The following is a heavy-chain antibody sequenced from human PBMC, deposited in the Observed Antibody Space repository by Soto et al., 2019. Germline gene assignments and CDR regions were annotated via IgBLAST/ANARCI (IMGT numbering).Heavy chain of an antibody. D-gene: IGHD6-19*01. CDR2: ITPSSDTI. Sequence: TGGSLRLSCAASGFTFSSYSMNWVRQAPGKGLEWVSYITPSSDTIYYADSVKGRFTISRDNGENSLYLQMNSLRDEDTAVYYCARDIGSGWYYFDYWGQGNMVTVSS. V-gene: IGHV3-48*02. CDR3: ARDIGSGWYYFDY. J-gene: IGHJ4*02. CDR1: GFTFSSYS.